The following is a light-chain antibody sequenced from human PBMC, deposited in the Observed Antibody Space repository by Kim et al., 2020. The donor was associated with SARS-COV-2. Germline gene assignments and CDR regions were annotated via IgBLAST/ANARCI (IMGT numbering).Light chain of an antibody. Sequence: SSELTQDPAVSVALGQTVTITCQGDSRRSQLANWYQQSPGQSPVPVLYGRNSWPSGIPDRFSVSRSGDTASLTITEAQAEDGADYYCTFRDSSGYHVVFGGGTQLTVL. CDR2: GRN. J-gene: IGLJ2*01. CDR3: TFRDSSGYHVV. CDR1: SRRSQL. V-gene: IGLV3-19*01.